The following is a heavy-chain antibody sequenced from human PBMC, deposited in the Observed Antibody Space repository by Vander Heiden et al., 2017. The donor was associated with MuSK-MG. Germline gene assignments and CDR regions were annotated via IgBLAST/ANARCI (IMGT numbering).Heavy chain of an antibody. V-gene: IGHV4-30-4*01. D-gene: IGHD1-26*01. J-gene: IGHJ4*02. CDR3: ARRPVGGYHIDY. CDR2: IYYNGSA. CDR1: GGSINSRVYY. Sequence: QMHLQESCPGLVKPSHTLPLTWTLPGGSINSRVYYGSWIRQPPKKGLEWIGYIYYNGSADYKPSLKSRVTILIDTSKNQFSLNLTSVTAADTAVYYCARRPVGGYHIDYWGQGTLVTVSS.